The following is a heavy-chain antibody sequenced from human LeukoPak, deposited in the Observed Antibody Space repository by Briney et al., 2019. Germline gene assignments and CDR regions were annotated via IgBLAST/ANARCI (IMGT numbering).Heavy chain of an antibody. CDR3: ARAWNFDY. D-gene: IGHD1-1*01. V-gene: IGHV5-51*01. CDR1: GYSFTNYW. Sequence: GESLKISCKGSGYSFTNYWIAWVRQMPGRGLEWMVIINPSDSDTRYSPSFQGQVTISANKSISTAYLQWSSLKASDSAMYYCARAWNFDYWGQGTLVTVSS. J-gene: IGHJ4*02. CDR2: INPSDSDT.